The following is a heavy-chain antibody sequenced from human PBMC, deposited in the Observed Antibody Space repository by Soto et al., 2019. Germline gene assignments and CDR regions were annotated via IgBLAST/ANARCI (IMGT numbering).Heavy chain of an antibody. CDR1: GGSISSYY. Sequence: PSETLSLTCTVSGGSISSYYWSWIRQPAGKGLEWIGRIYTSGSTNYNPSLKSRVTMSVDTSKNQVSLKRSSVTAADTAVYYCARDLHQSWGGGFGSDTNYYYNGMDVWGQGTTVTVSS. J-gene: IGHJ6*02. D-gene: IGHD3-16*01. CDR2: IYTSGST. CDR3: ARDLHQSWGGGFGSDTNYYYNGMDV. V-gene: IGHV4-4*07.